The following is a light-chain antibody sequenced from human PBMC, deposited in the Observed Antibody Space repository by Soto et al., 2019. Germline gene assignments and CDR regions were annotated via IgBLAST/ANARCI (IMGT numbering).Light chain of an antibody. Sequence: DIVMTQSPDSLAVSLGERATINCKSSQSVLYSSNNNNYLAWYQQKPGQPPKLIIYWASTRESGVPDRFSGSGSGTDFTLTISGLQAEDVAVYYCQQYYSSPYTFGQGTKLEIK. CDR2: WAS. CDR1: QSVLYSSNNNNY. V-gene: IGKV4-1*01. J-gene: IGKJ2*01. CDR3: QQYYSSPYT.